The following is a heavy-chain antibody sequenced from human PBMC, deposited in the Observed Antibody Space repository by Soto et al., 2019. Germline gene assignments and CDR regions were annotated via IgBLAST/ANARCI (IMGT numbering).Heavy chain of an antibody. V-gene: IGHV3-11*06. CDR2: ISSSSSYT. J-gene: IGHJ3*02. CDR1: GFTFSDYY. CDR3: AREEKDAFDI. Sequence: QVQLVESGGGVVQPGGSLRLSCAASGFTFSDYYMSWIRQAPGKGLEWVSYISSSSSYTNYADSVKGRFTISRDNAKNSLYLQMNSLRAEDTAVYYCAREEKDAFDIWGQGTMVTVSS.